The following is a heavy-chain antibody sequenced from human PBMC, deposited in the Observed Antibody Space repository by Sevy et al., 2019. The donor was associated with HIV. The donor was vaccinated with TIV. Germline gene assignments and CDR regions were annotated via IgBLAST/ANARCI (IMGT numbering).Heavy chain of an antibody. Sequence: SETLSLACAVHDGSFSGYYWNWIRRLPGKGLEWIGEINDSGITYYTPSLKSRVTISVDTSKKQFSLKLNSVTAADTAVYFCARSPPVVVVPGAPSWFDPWVQGTLVTVSS. CDR3: ARSPPVVVVPGAPSWFDP. V-gene: IGHV4-34*01. CDR2: INDSGIT. J-gene: IGHJ5*02. CDR1: DGSFSGYY. D-gene: IGHD2-2*01.